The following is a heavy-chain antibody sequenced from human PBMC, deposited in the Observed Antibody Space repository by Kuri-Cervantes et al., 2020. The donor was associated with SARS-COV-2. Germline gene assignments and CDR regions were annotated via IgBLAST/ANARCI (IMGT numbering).Heavy chain of an antibody. V-gene: IGHV3-11*06. Sequence: GGSLRLSCAASGFTFSDYYMSWIRQAPGKGLEWLSYISSSGTYTNYADSVKGRFTISRDNAKNLLYLQMNSLRAEDTALYYCARDLSQYGDPGFDFWGQGTLVTVSS. CDR3: ARDLSQYGDPGFDF. D-gene: IGHD4-17*01. J-gene: IGHJ4*02. CDR1: GFTFSDYY. CDR2: ISSSGTYT.